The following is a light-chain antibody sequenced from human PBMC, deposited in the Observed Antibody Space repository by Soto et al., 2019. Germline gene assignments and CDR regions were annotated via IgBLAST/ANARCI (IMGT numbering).Light chain of an antibody. Sequence: NFMLTQSHSVSESPGKTVTISCTRSSGSIASHHVQWYQQRPGSAPITVIYEGNQRPSGVPDRFSASIDSSSNSASLTISGLKTEDEADYYCQSYDSGTGVFGGGTKVTVL. J-gene: IGLJ3*02. CDR3: QSYDSGTGV. V-gene: IGLV6-57*04. CDR2: EGN. CDR1: SGSIASHH.